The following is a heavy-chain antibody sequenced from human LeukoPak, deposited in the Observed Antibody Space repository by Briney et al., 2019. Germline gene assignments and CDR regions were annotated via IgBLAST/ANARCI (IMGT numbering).Heavy chain of an antibody. Sequence: GGSLRLSCAASGFTFSSYGMHWVRQSPGKGLEWVTFIRYDGSTKYYADSLKGRFTISRDNSKNTLYLQMNSLRAADTAVYYCAKDVYHYDRTGYVLDYWGQGTLVTVSS. D-gene: IGHD3-22*01. CDR3: AKDVYHYDRTGYVLDY. CDR2: IRYDGSTK. J-gene: IGHJ4*02. CDR1: GFTFSSYG. V-gene: IGHV3-30*02.